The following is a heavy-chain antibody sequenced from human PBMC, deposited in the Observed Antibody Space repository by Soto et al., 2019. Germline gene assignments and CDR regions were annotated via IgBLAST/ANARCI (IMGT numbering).Heavy chain of an antibody. V-gene: IGHV1-18*04. D-gene: IGHD6-25*01. Sequence: QVQLVQSGAEVKKPGSSVKVSCKTSGYPFTTYGFSWVRQAPGQGLEWMGWIGTYNGNTNYAQNLQGTVTMTTDTSTSTAYMELRSLTSDDTAVYYCARSGSGAAYYYHGLDVWGQGTTVTVSS. CDR2: IGTYNGNT. J-gene: IGHJ6*02. CDR3: ARSGSGAAYYYHGLDV. CDR1: GYPFTTYG.